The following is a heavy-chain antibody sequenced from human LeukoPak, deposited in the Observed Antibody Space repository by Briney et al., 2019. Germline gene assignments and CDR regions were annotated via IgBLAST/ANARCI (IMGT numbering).Heavy chain of an antibody. CDR3: ARGRLASTPTTTYDY. CDR2: ITFNGGST. CDR1: GFTFISHA. Sequence: GGSLRLFCAASGFTFISHAMHWVRQAPGKELEDVSAITFNGGSTYYGKSVEGRFTASRDNSKNMLYPQMGSLRAEDMAVNYCARGRLASTPTTTYDYWGQGTLVTVSS. D-gene: IGHD4-17*01. V-gene: IGHV3-64*01. J-gene: IGHJ4*02.